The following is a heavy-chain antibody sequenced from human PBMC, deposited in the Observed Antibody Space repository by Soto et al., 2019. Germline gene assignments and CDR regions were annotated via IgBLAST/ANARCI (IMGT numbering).Heavy chain of an antibody. J-gene: IGHJ4*02. CDR2: IIPAFGTA. V-gene: IGHV1-69*06. CDR3: ARGLDQPPVGLYFDT. Sequence: QVQLVQSGAEVKNPGSSVKVSCQTSGGTFNSYLIDWVRQASGQGLEWMGGIIPAFGTAKYAQKFQGRVTITADKSTTTAYMELRTLTSDDTAVYYCARGLDQPPVGLYFDTWGQGTLVTVSS. CDR1: GGTFNSYL. D-gene: IGHD2-2*01.